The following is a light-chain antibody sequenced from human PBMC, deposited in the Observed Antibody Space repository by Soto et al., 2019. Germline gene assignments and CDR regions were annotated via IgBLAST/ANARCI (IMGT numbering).Light chain of an antibody. CDR3: AAWDDSLNGPV. Sequence: QSVLTQPPSASGTPGQGVTISCSGSSSNIGGNTVNWYQQLPGTAPKLLIYTNNQRPSGVPDRFSGSKSGASASLAISGLQSEYEAEYYCAAWDDSLNGPVFGGGTKLTVL. V-gene: IGLV1-44*01. CDR1: SSNIGGNT. CDR2: TNN. J-gene: IGLJ2*01.